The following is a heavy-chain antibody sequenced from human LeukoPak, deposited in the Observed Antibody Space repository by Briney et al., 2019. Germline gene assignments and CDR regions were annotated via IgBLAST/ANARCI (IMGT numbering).Heavy chain of an antibody. CDR1: GFTFYYYW. V-gene: IGHV3-74*01. Sequence: GGSLRLSCAASGFTFYYYWMHWVRQAPGKGLMWVSRINTDGSNTHYADSVKGRFTISRDNAKNTLYLQMNGLRVEDTAVYYCVVWGEDRSGHRFDFWGRGTLVTVSS. D-gene: IGHD3-22*01. CDR2: INTDGSNT. J-gene: IGHJ4*02. CDR3: VVWGEDRSGHRFDF.